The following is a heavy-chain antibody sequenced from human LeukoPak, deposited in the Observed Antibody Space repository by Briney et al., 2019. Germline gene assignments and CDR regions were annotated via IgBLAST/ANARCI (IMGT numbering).Heavy chain of an antibody. CDR1: GHTFTSYY. CDR2: INPSGGTT. D-gene: IGHD5-18*01. CDR3: ARDSGYNYGD. J-gene: IGHJ4*02. Sequence: ASVKVSCKASGHTFTSYYMHWVQQAPGQGLEWMGIINPSGGTTTYAHKFQGRVALTRDMSTSTLYMELSGLSSDDTAVYYCARDSGYNYGDWGQGTLVTVSS. V-gene: IGHV1-46*01.